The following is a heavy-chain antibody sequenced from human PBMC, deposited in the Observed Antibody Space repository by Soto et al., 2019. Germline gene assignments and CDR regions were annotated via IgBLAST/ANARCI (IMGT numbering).Heavy chain of an antibody. Sequence: GASVKVSCKASGYTFTTYDISWVRQATGQGLEWMGWMNPYSGNTGYAQKFQGRVTVTRNPSISTVYMELSGLRPDDTAVYYCARRKERSGPHYFDYWGQGSQVTVSS. CDR2: MNPYSGNT. V-gene: IGHV1-8*01. CDR3: ARRKERSGPHYFDY. J-gene: IGHJ4*02. CDR1: GYTFTTYD. D-gene: IGHD6-25*01.